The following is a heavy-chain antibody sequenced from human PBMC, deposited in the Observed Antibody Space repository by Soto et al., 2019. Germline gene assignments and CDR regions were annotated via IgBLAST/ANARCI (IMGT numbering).Heavy chain of an antibody. CDR2: LSHDESNK. Sequence: QVQLVESGGGVVQPGRSLRLSCAASEFTFSTYGMHWVRQPPGKGLEWVAALSHDESNKYYADSVKGRFTISRDNSKNTLYLEMFNLRVEDTAVYYCVKEGRGSTTSCSRCYGLDVWGQGTTVTVSS. CDR1: EFTFSTYG. V-gene: IGHV3-30*18. D-gene: IGHD2-2*01. J-gene: IGHJ6*02. CDR3: VKEGRGSTTSCSRCYGLDV.